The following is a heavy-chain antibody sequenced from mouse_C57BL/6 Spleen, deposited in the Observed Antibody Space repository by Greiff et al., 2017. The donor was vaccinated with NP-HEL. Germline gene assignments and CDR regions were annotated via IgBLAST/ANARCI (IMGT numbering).Heavy chain of an antibody. Sequence: EVQGVESGGGLVQPGASLRLSCAASGFTFTDYYLSWVRQPPGKAPEWLALIRNKANGYTTEYTASVKGPFTISRENSQNIPYLQRNTLRAEDRATYYCVKAVWAPYYAMDYWGQGTSVTVSS. J-gene: IGHJ4*01. CDR1: GFTFTDYY. D-gene: IGHD4-1*01. CDR3: VKAVWAPYYAMDY. V-gene: IGHV7-4*01. CDR2: IRNKANGYTT.